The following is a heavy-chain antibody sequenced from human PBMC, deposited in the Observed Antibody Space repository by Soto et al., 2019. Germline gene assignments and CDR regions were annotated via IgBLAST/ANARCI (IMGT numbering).Heavy chain of an antibody. Sequence: EVQLMESGGGLVKPGGSLRLSCAASGFTFSSYTMIWVRQAPGKGLEWVSSISSSSSYIYYADSVKGRFIISRDNAKNSLYLQMNSPRAEDTAVYYCARFGYTTEAHWGQGTLVTVSS. J-gene: IGHJ4*02. CDR1: GFTFSSYT. D-gene: IGHD5-12*01. CDR3: ARFGYTTEAH. CDR2: ISSSSSYI. V-gene: IGHV3-21*01.